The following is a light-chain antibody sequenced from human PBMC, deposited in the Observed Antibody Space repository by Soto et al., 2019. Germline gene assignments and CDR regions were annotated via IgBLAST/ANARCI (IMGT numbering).Light chain of an antibody. CDR3: QHHTNWPPVT. Sequence: EIVLTQSPATLSLSPVERAALSCRASQSMPSHLAWYQQKPGQAPRLLIYDASNRATGIPARFSGSGSGTDFTITISRLEPEDFAVYYCQHHTNWPPVTFGQGTRLEIK. CDR2: DAS. J-gene: IGKJ5*01. V-gene: IGKV3-11*01. CDR1: QSMPSH.